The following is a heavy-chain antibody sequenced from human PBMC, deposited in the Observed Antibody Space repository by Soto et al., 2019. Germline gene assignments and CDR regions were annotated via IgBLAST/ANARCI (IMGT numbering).Heavy chain of an antibody. D-gene: IGHD1-26*01. CDR3: ARGLLRNYYYYYGMDV. CDR2: INDSGST. Sequence: QVQLQQWGAGLLKPSETLSLTCAVYGGSFSGYYWSWIRQPPGKGLEWIGEINDSGSTNYNPSLKGRVTMAVDTSKNQCSLKLSSVTAADTAVYYCARGLLRNYYYYYGMDVWGQGTTVTVSS. V-gene: IGHV4-34*01. J-gene: IGHJ6*02. CDR1: GGSFSGYY.